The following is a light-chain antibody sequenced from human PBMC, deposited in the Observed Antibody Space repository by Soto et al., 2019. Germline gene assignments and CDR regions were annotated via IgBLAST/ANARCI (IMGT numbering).Light chain of an antibody. J-gene: IGLJ2*01. CDR2: INSDGSH. Sequence: QLVLTQSPSASASLGASVKLTCTLSSGHSSFAIAWHQQQPEKGPRYLMKINSDGSHTKGDGIPDRFSGSGSGAERYLTISSLQSEDEAEYYCQTWGTGIVFGEGTKLTVL. CDR1: SGHSSFA. CDR3: QTWGTGIV. V-gene: IGLV4-69*01.